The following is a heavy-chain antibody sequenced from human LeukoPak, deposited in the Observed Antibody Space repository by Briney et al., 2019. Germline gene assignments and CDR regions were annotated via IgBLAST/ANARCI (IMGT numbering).Heavy chain of an antibody. J-gene: IGHJ5*02. CDR2: IYYSGST. D-gene: IGHD6-13*01. V-gene: IGHV4-59*08. CDR1: GGSISSYY. CDR3: ARGGAAAGWMVFDP. Sequence: SETLSLTCTVSGGSISSYYWSWIRQPPGKGLEWIGYIYYSGSTNYNPSPKSRVTISVDTSKNQFSLKLSSVTAADTAVYYCARGGAAAGWMVFDPWGQGTLVTVSS.